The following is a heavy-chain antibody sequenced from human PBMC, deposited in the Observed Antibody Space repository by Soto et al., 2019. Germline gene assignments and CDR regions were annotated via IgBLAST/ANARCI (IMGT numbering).Heavy chain of an antibody. J-gene: IGHJ4*02. CDR2: IYYSGST. CDR3: ARQNYYDSSGYYYPFDY. D-gene: IGHD3-22*01. CDR1: GGSISSGGYY. V-gene: IGHV4-39*01. Sequence: SETLSLTCTVSGGSISSGGYYWSWIRQHPGKGLEWIGYIYYSGSTYYNPSLKSRVTISVDTSKNQFSLKLSSVTAADTAVYYCARQNYYDSSGYYYPFDYWGQGTLVTVSS.